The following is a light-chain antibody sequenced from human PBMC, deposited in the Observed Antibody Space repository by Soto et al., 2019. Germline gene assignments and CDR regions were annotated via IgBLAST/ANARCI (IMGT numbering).Light chain of an antibody. Sequence: QSVLTQPPSLSGDPGQRGTISCTGSRSNIVAGYDVHWYQQLPGTAPKLLIYGNSNRPSGVPDRFSGSKSGTSASLAITGLQAEDEAEYYFQSYDSSLSAVVCGVGTKLTVL. V-gene: IGLV1-40*01. CDR2: GNS. CDR1: RSNIVAGYD. J-gene: IGLJ2*01. CDR3: QSYDSSLSAVV.